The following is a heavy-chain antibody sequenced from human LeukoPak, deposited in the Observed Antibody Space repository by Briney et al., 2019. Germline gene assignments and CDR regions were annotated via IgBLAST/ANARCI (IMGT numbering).Heavy chain of an antibody. J-gene: IGHJ6*03. V-gene: IGHV3-23*01. D-gene: IGHD3-22*01. Sequence: GGSLRLSCAASGFTFSSHAMSWVRQAPGKGLEWVSTLSGSGASTYYPDSVKGRFTISRDNSNNRLYLQMNSLRAGDTAVYYCAKLSGYQAYDYIDVWGKGTTVSVSS. CDR1: GFTFSSHA. CDR3: AKLSGYQAYDYIDV. CDR2: LSGSGAST.